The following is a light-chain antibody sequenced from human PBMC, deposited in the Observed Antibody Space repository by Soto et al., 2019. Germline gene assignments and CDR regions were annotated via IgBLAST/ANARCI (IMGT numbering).Light chain of an antibody. Sequence: DRQMTKSPSTLSASVGNRVTITCRASQSVSGWLAWYQQKPGKAPKLLIYRVSDLETGVPSRFSGRGSGTEFTLTISRLEPEDFAVYYCQQYGNSPPWTSGQGTKAAIK. V-gene: IGKV1-5*03. CDR2: RVS. CDR3: QQYGNSPPWT. J-gene: IGKJ1*01. CDR1: QSVSGW.